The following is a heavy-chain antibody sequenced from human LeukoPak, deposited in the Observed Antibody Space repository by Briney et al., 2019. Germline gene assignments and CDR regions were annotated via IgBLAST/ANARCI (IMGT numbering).Heavy chain of an antibody. V-gene: IGHV4-59*01. CDR3: ARVFKGSHDFWSGYSGPYYYGMDV. CDR2: IYYSGST. D-gene: IGHD3-3*01. CDR1: GGSISSYY. Sequence: PSETLSLTCTVSGGSISSYYWSWIRQPPGKGLEWIGYIYYSGSTNYNPSLKGRVTISVDTSKNQFSLKLSSVTAADTAVYYCARVFKGSHDFWSGYSGPYYYGMDVWGQGTTVTVSS. J-gene: IGHJ6*02.